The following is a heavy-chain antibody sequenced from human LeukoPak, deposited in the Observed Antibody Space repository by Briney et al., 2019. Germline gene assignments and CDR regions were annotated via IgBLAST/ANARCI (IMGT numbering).Heavy chain of an antibody. J-gene: IGHJ4*02. CDR1: GLTFSSHG. CDR3: AKERSSSPIFDY. V-gene: IGHV3-30*18. Sequence: GGSLRLSCAASGLTFSSHGMHWVRQAPGKGLEWVAVISNDGTIKNYGDSVKGRFTISRDNSRNTLYLQMDSLKAEDTAVYYCAKERSSSPIFDYWGQGTLSPSPQ. D-gene: IGHD6-6*01. CDR2: ISNDGTIK.